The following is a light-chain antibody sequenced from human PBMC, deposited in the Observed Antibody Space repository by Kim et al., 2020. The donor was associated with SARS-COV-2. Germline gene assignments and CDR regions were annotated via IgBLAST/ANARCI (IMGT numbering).Light chain of an antibody. Sequence: SPGERASLSCRASQTIDSYLAWYKQKPGQAPRLLIYDASNRASGVPARFSGSGSGTDFTLTISSLEPEDFAVYYCQQRSTWPPWTFGQGTKVDIK. CDR1: QTIDSY. CDR2: DAS. V-gene: IGKV3-11*01. J-gene: IGKJ1*01. CDR3: QQRSTWPPWT.